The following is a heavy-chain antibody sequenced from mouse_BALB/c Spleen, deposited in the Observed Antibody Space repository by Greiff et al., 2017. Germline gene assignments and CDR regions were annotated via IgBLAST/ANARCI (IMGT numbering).Heavy chain of an antibody. Sequence: QVQLKESGAELVRPGSSVKISCKASGYAFSSYWMNWVKQRPGQGLEWIGQIYPGDGDTNYNGKFKGKATLTADKSSSTAYMQLSSLTSEDSAVYFCARSATVVGFDYWGQGTTLTVSS. D-gene: IGHD1-1*01. J-gene: IGHJ2*01. V-gene: IGHV1-80*01. CDR1: GYAFSSYW. CDR2: IYPGDGDT. CDR3: ARSATVVGFDY.